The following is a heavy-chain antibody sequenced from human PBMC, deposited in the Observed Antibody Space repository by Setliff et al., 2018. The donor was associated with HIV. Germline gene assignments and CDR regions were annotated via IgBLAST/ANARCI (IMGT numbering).Heavy chain of an antibody. CDR2: INAGYGNT. CDR1: GYTFTSYA. J-gene: IGHJ4*02. V-gene: IGHV1-3*01. Sequence: ASVKVSCKASGYTFTSYAIHWVRQAPGQSLEWMGWINAGYGNTKYSQKFQGRLTITRDASASTAYMERSSLRSEDTAVYYCARSPGDYLFDYWGQGTLVTVSS. D-gene: IGHD4-17*01. CDR3: ARSPGDYLFDY.